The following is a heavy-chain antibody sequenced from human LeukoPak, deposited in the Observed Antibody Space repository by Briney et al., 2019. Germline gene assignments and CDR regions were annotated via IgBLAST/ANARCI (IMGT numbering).Heavy chain of an antibody. CDR3: SRGPLPVALSRGSLKWLDP. D-gene: IGHD3-10*01. CDR1: GGSFRSST. Sequence: ASVKVSCKASGGSFRSSTFAWVRQAPGRGLEWMGGIIPIFGTANYALEFQGRATITTDESTSTVYMELSSLRSEDTAMYYCSRGPLPVALSRGSLKWLDPWGQGSLVTLSS. J-gene: IGHJ5*02. CDR2: IIPIFGTA. V-gene: IGHV1-69*05.